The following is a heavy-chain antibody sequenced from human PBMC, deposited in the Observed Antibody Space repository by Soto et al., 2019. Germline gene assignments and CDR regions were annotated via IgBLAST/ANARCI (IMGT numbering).Heavy chain of an antibody. CDR1: GGSISSHY. D-gene: IGHD1-26*01. CDR3: ARDGREASGMDV. J-gene: IGHJ6*02. V-gene: IGHV4-59*11. CDR2: IYYRGST. Sequence: SLTCTVSGGSISSHYWSWVRQAPGKGLEWIGHIYYRGSTSYNPSLRSRSTISVDTSNNQLSLKLNSVTTADTAVYYCARDGREASGMDVWGQGTQVAVSS.